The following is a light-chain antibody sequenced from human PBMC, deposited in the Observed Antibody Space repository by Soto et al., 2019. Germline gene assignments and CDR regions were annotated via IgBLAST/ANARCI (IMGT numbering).Light chain of an antibody. CDR3: SSFTSTRIYV. CDR2: GVT. J-gene: IGLJ1*01. CDR1: HNDIGTYDY. V-gene: IGLV2-14*03. Sequence: QSALTQPTSVSGSPGQSITISCTGNHNDIGTYDYVSWYQQHPGRAPRLLIHGVTTRPSGISGRFSASKSGLTASLTISGLQPEDEADYYCSSFTSTRIYVFGAGTKLTVL.